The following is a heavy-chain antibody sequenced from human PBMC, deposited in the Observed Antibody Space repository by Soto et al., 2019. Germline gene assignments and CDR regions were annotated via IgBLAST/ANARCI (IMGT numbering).Heavy chain of an antibody. V-gene: IGHV3-9*01. J-gene: IGHJ4*02. D-gene: IGHD6-13*01. CDR3: AKDPGCSWYSSYFDY. CDR1: GFTFDDYA. CDR2: ISWNSGSI. Sequence: EVQLVESGGGLVQPGRSLRLSCAASGFTFDDYAMHWVRQAPGKGLEWVSGISWNSGSIGYADSVKGRFTISRDNAKNSLYLQMNSLRAEDTALYYCAKDPGCSWYSSYFDYWGQGTLVTVSS.